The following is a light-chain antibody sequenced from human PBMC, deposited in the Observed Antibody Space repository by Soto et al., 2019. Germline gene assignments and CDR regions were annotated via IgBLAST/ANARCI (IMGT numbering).Light chain of an antibody. J-gene: IGKJ1*01. V-gene: IGKV1-5*03. CDR2: KAS. CDR1: QSISSW. Sequence: DIQMTQSPSTLSASVGDRVTITCRASQSISSWLSWYQQEPGKPPKLLIYKASSLESGVPSRFGGSGSGTEFTLTISSLQPDDFATYYCQQYHSYWTFGQGTKVE. CDR3: QQYHSYWT.